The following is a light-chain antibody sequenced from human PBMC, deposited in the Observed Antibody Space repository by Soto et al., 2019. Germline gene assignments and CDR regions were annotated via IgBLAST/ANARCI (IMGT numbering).Light chain of an antibody. Sequence: LTQPPSLSGSPGQSVTISCTGTSTDFVSYNRVSWYQQPPGTAPKLMIYEVSKRPSGVPDRFSGSKSGNTASLTISGLQAADETDYYCSLYTSENAYVFGTGTKVTVL. CDR1: STDFVSYNR. CDR2: EVS. CDR3: SLYTSENAYV. V-gene: IGLV2-18*01. J-gene: IGLJ1*01.